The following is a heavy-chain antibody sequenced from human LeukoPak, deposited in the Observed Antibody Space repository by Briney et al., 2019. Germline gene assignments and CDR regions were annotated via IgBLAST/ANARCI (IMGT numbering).Heavy chain of an antibody. CDR3: ANQLLWFGELLGY. CDR1: GFTFSSYA. J-gene: IGHJ4*02. Sequence: GGSLRLSCAASGFTFSSYAMSWVRQAPGKGLEWVSAISGSGSSTYYADSVKGRFTISRDNSKNTLYLQMNSLRAEDTAVYYCANQLLWFGELLGYWGQGTLVTVSS. D-gene: IGHD3-10*01. V-gene: IGHV3-23*01. CDR2: ISGSGSST.